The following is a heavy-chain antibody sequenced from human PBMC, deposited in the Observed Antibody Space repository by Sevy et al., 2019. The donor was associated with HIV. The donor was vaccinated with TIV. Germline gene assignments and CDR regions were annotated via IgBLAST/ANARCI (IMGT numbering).Heavy chain of an antibody. CDR2: IWYDGSKE. CDR1: GFTFRSYG. V-gene: IGHV3-33*07. Sequence: GGSLRLSCVASGFTFRSYGMYWVRQAPGKGLEWVAGIWYDGSKESYGDSVKGRLTISRDNSKNTLYLQLNSLRAEDTSTYYCARTSGNDALDIWGQGTMVTVSS. J-gene: IGHJ3*02. D-gene: IGHD3-10*01. CDR3: ARTSGNDALDI.